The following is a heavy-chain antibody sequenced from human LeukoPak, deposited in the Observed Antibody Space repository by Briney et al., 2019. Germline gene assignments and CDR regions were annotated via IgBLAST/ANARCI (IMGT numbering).Heavy chain of an antibody. CDR3: ARTYYSGSSGLFDY. J-gene: IGHJ4*02. Sequence: SETLSLTCTVSGGSISSYYWSWIRQPPGKGLEWIGYIYYSGSTNHNPSLRSRVTLSLDTSKNQFSLKLSSVTAADTAVYYCARTYYSGSSGLFDYWGQGTLVTVSS. CDR1: GGSISSYY. V-gene: IGHV4-59*01. D-gene: IGHD3-22*01. CDR2: IYYSGST.